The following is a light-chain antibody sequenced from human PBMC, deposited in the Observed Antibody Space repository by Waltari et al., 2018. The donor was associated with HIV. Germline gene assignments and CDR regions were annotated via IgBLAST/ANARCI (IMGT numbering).Light chain of an antibody. V-gene: IGLV2-8*01. Sequence: QSALTQPPSASGSPGQAVTISCTGSSSDIGGYDYVYWYQQRPGKAPKVIIYEVNKRPSGVPDRFFGSKSGNTASLTVSGLQPEDEADYYCSSYGGSNNFVLFGGGTKVTVL. CDR1: SSDIGGYDY. J-gene: IGLJ2*01. CDR2: EVN. CDR3: SSYGGSNNFVL.